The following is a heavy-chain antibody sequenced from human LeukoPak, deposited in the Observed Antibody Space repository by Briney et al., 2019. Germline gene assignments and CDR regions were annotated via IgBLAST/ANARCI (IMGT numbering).Heavy chain of an antibody. CDR1: GGSISSYY. Sequence: SETLSLTCTVSGGSISSYYWSWIRQLPGKGLEWIGYISYSGSTNYNPSLKSRVTISVDTSKHQFSLKLSAVTAADTAVYYCARGPHKFDYWGQGSLVTVSS. CDR2: ISYSGST. V-gene: IGHV4-59*01. J-gene: IGHJ4*02. CDR3: ARGPHKFDY.